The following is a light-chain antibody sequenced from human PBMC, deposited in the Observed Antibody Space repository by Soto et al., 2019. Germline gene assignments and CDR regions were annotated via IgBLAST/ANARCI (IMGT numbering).Light chain of an antibody. CDR1: QSVSSH. Sequence: EIVLTQSPGPLSLSPGERATLSCRASQSVSSHLAWYQQRPGQAPRLLIYGASSRATGTPDRFSGSGSGTDFTLTISRLEPDDCARSYCQQYYNSPPLTFGGGTMVEIK. V-gene: IGKV3-20*01. CDR2: GAS. CDR3: QQYYNSPPLT. J-gene: IGKJ4*01.